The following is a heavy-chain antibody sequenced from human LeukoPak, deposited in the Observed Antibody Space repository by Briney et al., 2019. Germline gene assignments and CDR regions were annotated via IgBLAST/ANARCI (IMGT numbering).Heavy chain of an antibody. D-gene: IGHD2-2*01. CDR2: IYPGDSDT. V-gene: IGHV5-51*01. J-gene: IGHJ4*02. Sequence: GESLKISCKGSGYSFTNYWIGWVRQLPGKGLEWMGIIYPGDSDTRYSPSSQGQVTISTDKSISTAYLQWSSLKASDTAMYFCARGGPNYALDYWGQGTLVTVSS. CDR1: GYSFTNYW. CDR3: ARGGPNYALDY.